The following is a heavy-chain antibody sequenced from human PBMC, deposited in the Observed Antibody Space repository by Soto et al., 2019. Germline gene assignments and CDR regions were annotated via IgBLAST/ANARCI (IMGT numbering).Heavy chain of an antibody. J-gene: IGHJ4*02. D-gene: IGHD2-21*02. CDR2: IYYSGRT. V-gene: IGHV4-31*03. Sequence: TSETLSLTCTVSGVSISSGGYYWSWIRQHPGKGLEWIGNIYYSGRTYYNPSLKSRVILSVDTYKNHFSLTLSSVTAADSAMYYAASVIGGDSEYCFDFWGQGALVTVSS. CDR3: ASVIGGDSEYCFDF. CDR1: GVSISSGGYY.